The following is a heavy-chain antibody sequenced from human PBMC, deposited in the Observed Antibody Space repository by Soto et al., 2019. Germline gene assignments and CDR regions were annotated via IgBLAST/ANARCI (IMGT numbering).Heavy chain of an antibody. J-gene: IGHJ5*02. V-gene: IGHV1-69*06. CDR2: IIPIFGTA. CDR3: ARVRYYDFWSGYYRVNWFDP. D-gene: IGHD3-3*01. Sequence: SVKVSCKASGGTFSSYAISWVRQAPGQGLEWMGGIIPIFGTANYAQKFQGRVTITADKSTSTAYMELSSLRSEDTAVYYCARVRYYDFWSGYYRVNWFDPWGQGTLVTV. CDR1: GGTFSSYA.